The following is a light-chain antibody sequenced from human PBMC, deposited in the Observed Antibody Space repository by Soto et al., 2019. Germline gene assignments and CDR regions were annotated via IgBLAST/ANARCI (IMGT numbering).Light chain of an antibody. CDR2: GNS. CDR3: QSYDSSLSGTHVV. Sequence: QSVLTQPPSVSGAPGQRVTISCTGNSSNIGAGYDVHWYQQLPGTAPKLLIYGNSNRPSGVPDRFSGSKSGASASLAITGLQAEDEADYYCQSYDSSLSGTHVVFGGGTKLTVL. CDR1: SSNIGAGYD. J-gene: IGLJ2*01. V-gene: IGLV1-40*01.